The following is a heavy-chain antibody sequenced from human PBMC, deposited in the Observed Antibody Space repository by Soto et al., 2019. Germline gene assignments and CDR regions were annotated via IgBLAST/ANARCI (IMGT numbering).Heavy chain of an antibody. CDR3: ARGVYDSSGYYYP. J-gene: IGHJ5*02. CDR2: ISSTGSTI. CDR1: GFPFSSYE. D-gene: IGHD3-22*01. Sequence: GGSLRLSCASSGFPFSSYEMSCFRQAPGKGLECTSYISSTGSTISYADSVKGRFTISRDNAKNSLYLQMNNLRAEDTAVYYCARGVYDSSGYYYPWGQGTLVTVSS. V-gene: IGHV3-48*03.